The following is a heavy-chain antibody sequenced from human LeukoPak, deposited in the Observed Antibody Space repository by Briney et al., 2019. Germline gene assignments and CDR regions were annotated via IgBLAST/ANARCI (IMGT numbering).Heavy chain of an antibody. J-gene: IGHJ3*02. D-gene: IGHD6-13*01. CDR2: IYYSGST. Sequence: TSETLSLTCTVSGGSISSYYWSWIRQPPGKGLEWIGYIYYSGSTNYNPSLKSRVTISVDTSKNQFPLKLSSVTAADTAVYYCARLYSTDAFDIWGQGTMVTVSS. V-gene: IGHV4-59*08. CDR1: GGSISSYY. CDR3: ARLYSTDAFDI.